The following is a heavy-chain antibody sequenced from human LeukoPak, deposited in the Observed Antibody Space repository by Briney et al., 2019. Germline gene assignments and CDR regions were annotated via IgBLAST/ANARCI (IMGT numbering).Heavy chain of an antibody. CDR2: VYHNGTP. CDR1: VGSISSGIW. Sequence: ASETLSLTCAVSVGSISSGIWWSWVRQSPGKGLEWIGEVYHNGTPNYNPSLKSRVTISADTFKNHFSLKLTSVTAADTAVYYCATAPILRGEAGEQYKYGMDVWGQGTTVIVSS. J-gene: IGHJ6*02. V-gene: IGHV4-4*02. D-gene: IGHD2-2*02. CDR3: ATAPILRGEAGEQYKYGMDV.